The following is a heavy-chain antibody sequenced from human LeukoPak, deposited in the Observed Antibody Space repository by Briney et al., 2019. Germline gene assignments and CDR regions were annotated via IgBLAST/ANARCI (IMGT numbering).Heavy chain of an antibody. D-gene: IGHD3-22*01. CDR2: IYYSGST. V-gene: IGHV4-59*01. Sequence: SETLSLTCTVSGGSISSYYWSWIRQPPGKGLEWIGYIYYSGSTKYNPSLKSRVTISVDTSKNQFSLRLRSVTAADTAVYYCARVTGYMIEDYFDYWGQGTLATVSS. J-gene: IGHJ4*02. CDR1: GGSISSYY. CDR3: ARVTGYMIEDYFDY.